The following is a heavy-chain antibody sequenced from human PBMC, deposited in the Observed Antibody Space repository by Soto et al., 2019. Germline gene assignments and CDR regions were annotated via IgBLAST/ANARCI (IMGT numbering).Heavy chain of an antibody. CDR3: ARDLVVVPAANYYYYYMDV. D-gene: IGHD2-2*01. Sequence: GGSLRLSCAASGFTFSSYSMNWVRQAPGKGLEWVSSISSSSSYIYYADSVKGRFTISRDNAKNSLYLQMNSLRAEDTAVYYCARDLVVVPAANYYYYYMDVWGKGTTVTVSS. V-gene: IGHV3-21*01. CDR2: ISSSSSYI. J-gene: IGHJ6*03. CDR1: GFTFSSYS.